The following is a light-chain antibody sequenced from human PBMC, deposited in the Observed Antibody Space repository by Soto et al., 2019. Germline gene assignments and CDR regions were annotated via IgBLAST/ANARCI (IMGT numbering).Light chain of an antibody. Sequence: NCGASQNIDMYLNWYQQKPGKAPRVLISGASNLQSGVPSRFSVISSGTRHTLSICSLHTPDVPRYCSLSIPTQLPWTIPQGTKVDIK. CDR3: LSIPTQLPWT. CDR2: GAS. CDR1: QNIDMY. J-gene: IGKJ1*01. V-gene: IGKV1-39*01.